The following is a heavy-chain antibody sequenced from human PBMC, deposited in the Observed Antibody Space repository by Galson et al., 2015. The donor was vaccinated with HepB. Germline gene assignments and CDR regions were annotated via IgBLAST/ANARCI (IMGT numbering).Heavy chain of an antibody. V-gene: IGHV3-23*01. CDR2: ITGSGGTT. D-gene: IGHD1-26*01. J-gene: IGHJ5*01. CDR1: GFTFRTYA. Sequence: SLRLSCAASGFTFRTYAMTWVRQAPGKGLEWVSGITGSGGTTFYADSVKGRFTISRDNSKNTLYLQMNSLRAEDTAVYYCVKFRGSGSCKSYWFDCWGQGTLATVSS. CDR3: VKFRGSGSCKSYWFDC.